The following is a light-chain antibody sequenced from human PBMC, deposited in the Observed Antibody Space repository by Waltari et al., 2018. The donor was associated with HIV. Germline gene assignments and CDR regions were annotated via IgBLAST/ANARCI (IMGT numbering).Light chain of an antibody. J-gene: IGKJ1*01. CDR3: QQYNNWLQT. Sequence: EKLMTQSPATLSVSPGERGTLSCRASQSVSSNLAWYQQKPGQAPRLLIYGASTRATGIPARFSGSGSETEFTLTISSLQSEDFAVYYCQQYNNWLQTFGQGTKVEIK. CDR1: QSVSSN. V-gene: IGKV3-15*01. CDR2: GAS.